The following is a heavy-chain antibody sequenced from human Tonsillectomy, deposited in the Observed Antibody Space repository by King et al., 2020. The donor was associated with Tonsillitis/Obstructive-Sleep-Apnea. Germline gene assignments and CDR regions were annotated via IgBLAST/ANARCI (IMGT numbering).Heavy chain of an antibody. Sequence: VQLVESGGGLVQPGGSLRLSYAASGFTVSSNYMSWVRQAPGKGLEWVSVIDIGGSTYYADSVKGRFTISRDNTKNTLYLKMNSLRAEDTAVYYCARDLYDFWSGYGSYWYFDLWGRGTLVTVSS. CDR2: IDIGGST. CDR3: ARDLYDFWSGYGSYWYFDL. J-gene: IGHJ2*01. V-gene: IGHV3-66*01. D-gene: IGHD3-3*01. CDR1: GFTVSSNY.